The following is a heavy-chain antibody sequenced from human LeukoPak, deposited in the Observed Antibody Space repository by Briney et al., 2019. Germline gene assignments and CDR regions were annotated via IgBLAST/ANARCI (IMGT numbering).Heavy chain of an antibody. D-gene: IGHD6-19*01. Sequence: TSETLSLTCTVSGGSISSYYWGWIRQPPGKGLEWIGSMYYSGSTYYNPSLKSRVTISINTSKNQFSLKLSSVTAADTAVYYCARAGGSGLIDYWGQGTLVTVSS. CDR2: MYYSGST. J-gene: IGHJ4*02. CDR1: GGSISSYY. V-gene: IGHV4-39*07. CDR3: ARAGGSGLIDY.